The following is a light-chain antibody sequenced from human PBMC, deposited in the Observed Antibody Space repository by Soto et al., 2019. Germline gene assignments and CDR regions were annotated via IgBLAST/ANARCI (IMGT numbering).Light chain of an antibody. CDR1: QTITGT. J-gene: IGKJ4*01. Sequence: SLAAVSVYHGGRATLLCRASQTITGTLAWYQQKPGQAPRLLIYGASTRATGIPARFSGSGSGTEFTLTINSPQSEDFALYYCQHYNNWPLTFGGVSKV. V-gene: IGKV3-15*01. CDR2: GAS. CDR3: QHYNNWPLT.